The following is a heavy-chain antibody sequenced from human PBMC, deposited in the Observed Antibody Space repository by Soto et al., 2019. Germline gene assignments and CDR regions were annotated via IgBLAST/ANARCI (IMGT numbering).Heavy chain of an antibody. D-gene: IGHD2-21*02. CDR3: ARDSCGGDCYSEDYYYGMDV. Sequence: PGGFLRLSCAASGFTFSSYEMNWVRQAPGKGLEWVSYISSSGSTIYYADSVKGRFTISRDNAKNSLYLQMNSLRAEDTAVYYCARDSCGGDCYSEDYYYGMDVWGQGTTVTVSS. CDR2: ISSSGSTI. CDR1: GFTFSSYE. V-gene: IGHV3-48*03. J-gene: IGHJ6*02.